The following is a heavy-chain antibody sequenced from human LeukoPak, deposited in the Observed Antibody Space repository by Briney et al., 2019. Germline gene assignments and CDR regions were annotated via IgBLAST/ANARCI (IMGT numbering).Heavy chain of an antibody. J-gene: IGHJ4*02. CDR1: GGSFSGYY. CDR3: AKVYSSSWSLDY. V-gene: IGHV3-23*01. Sequence: ETLSLTCAVYGGSFSGYYWRWIRQPPGKGLEWVSAISGSGGSTYYADSVKGRFTISRDNSKNTLYLQMNSLRAEDTAVYYCAKVYSSSWSLDYWGQGTLVTVSS. CDR2: ISGSGGST. D-gene: IGHD6-13*01.